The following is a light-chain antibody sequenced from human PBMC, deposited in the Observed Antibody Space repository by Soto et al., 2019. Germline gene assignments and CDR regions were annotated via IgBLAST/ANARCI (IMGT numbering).Light chain of an antibody. V-gene: IGKV1-39*01. CDR2: GAS. Sequence: DIQMTQSPSSLSASVGDRVTIICRASQSIGGSLNWYQQKPGKAPKLLIYGASTLQSGVPSRFSGSGSGTDYTLTISSLQPEDFATYYCQQSYRTPTFGQGTRLEIK. CDR3: QQSYRTPT. CDR1: QSIGGS. J-gene: IGKJ5*01.